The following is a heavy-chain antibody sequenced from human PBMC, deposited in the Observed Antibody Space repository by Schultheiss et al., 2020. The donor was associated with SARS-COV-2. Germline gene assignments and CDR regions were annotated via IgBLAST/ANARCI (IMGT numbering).Heavy chain of an antibody. CDR3: AKYGEFHYYYYMDV. Sequence: GGSLRLSCVASGFTFSSYGVHWVRQAPGKGLEWVSVIYSGGSTYYADSVKGRFTISRDNSKNTLYLQMNSLRAEDTAVYYCAKYGEFHYYYYMDVWGKGTTVTVSS. D-gene: IGHD4-17*01. J-gene: IGHJ6*03. CDR2: IYSGGST. CDR1: GFTFSSYG. V-gene: IGHV3-NL1*01.